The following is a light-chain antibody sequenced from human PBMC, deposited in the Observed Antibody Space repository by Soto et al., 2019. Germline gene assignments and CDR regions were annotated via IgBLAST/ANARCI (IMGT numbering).Light chain of an antibody. CDR1: GGHSSYI. V-gene: IGLV4-60*03. CDR3: GTWDSNTHKGV. CDR2: LEGSGSY. J-gene: IGLJ2*01. Sequence: QPVLTQSSSASASLGSSVKLTFTLSGGHSSYIIAWHQQQPGKAPRYLMKLEGSGSYNKGSGVPDRFSGSSSGADRYLTISNLQSEDEADYYSGTWDSNTHKGVFARGTTVTVL.